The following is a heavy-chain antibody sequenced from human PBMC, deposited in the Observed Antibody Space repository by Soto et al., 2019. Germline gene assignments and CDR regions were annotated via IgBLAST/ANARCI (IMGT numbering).Heavy chain of an antibody. CDR1: GGTFSSYT. Sequence: SGKVSCKASGGTFSSYTISWFRQAPGQGLEWMGRIIPILGIANYAQKFQGRVTITADKSTSTAYMELSSLRSEDTAVYYCARVGSSGDLDYWGQGTLVTVSS. J-gene: IGHJ4*02. V-gene: IGHV1-69*02. D-gene: IGHD3-10*01. CDR2: IIPILGIA. CDR3: ARVGSSGDLDY.